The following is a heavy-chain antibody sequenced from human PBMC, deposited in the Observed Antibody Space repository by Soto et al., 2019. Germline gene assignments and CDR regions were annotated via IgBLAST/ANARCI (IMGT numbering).Heavy chain of an antibody. CDR3: AKDRPRRTSGYFFDY. Sequence: SETLSLTCAVSGDSISSRNWWNWVRQPPGKGLEWIGQISHVGNSNYNPSLQSRLTISVDKSKNQFSLELRSVTAADTAVYYCAKDRPRRTSGYFFDYWGQGTPVTVSS. CDR1: GDSISSRNW. CDR2: ISHVGNS. D-gene: IGHD1-1*01. J-gene: IGHJ4*02. V-gene: IGHV4-4*02.